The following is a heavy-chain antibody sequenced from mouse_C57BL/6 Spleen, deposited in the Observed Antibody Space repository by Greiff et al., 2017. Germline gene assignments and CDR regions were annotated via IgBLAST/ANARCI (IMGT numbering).Heavy chain of an antibody. CDR1: GYTFTSSG. Sequence: QFQLQQSGAELARPGASVKLSCKASGYTFTSSGISWVKQRTGQGLEWIGEIYPRSGNNYYNEQFKGKSTLTADKSSSTGYMELRCLTSQDSAVSFRASSGDDYDSYYFDYWGQGTTLTVSA. D-gene: IGHD2-4*01. CDR2: IYPRSGNN. V-gene: IGHV1-81*01. J-gene: IGHJ2*01. CDR3: ASSGDDYDSYYFDY.